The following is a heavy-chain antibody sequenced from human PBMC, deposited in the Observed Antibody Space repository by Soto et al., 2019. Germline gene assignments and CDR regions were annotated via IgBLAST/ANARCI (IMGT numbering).Heavy chain of an antibody. Sequence: QVQLVQSGAEVKKPGSSVKVSCKASGGTFSSYAISWVRQAPGQGLEWMGGIIPIFGTANYAQKFQGRVTITADESTSTAYMELGSLRSEDTAVYYCARDERGEYSSSWYGYGMDVWGQGTTVTVSS. CDR1: GGTFSSYA. CDR3: ARDERGEYSSSWYGYGMDV. J-gene: IGHJ6*02. CDR2: IIPIFGTA. D-gene: IGHD6-13*01. V-gene: IGHV1-69*12.